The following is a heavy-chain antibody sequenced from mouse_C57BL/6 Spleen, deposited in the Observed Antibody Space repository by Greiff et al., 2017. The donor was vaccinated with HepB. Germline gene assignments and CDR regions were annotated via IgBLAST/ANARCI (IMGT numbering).Heavy chain of an antibody. J-gene: IGHJ4*01. CDR3: TRDPLYYSNYVGAMDY. CDR2: ISSGGDYI. D-gene: IGHD2-5*01. CDR1: GFTFSSYA. V-gene: IGHV5-9-1*02. Sequence: EVNVVESGEGLVKPGGSLKLSCAASGFTFSSYAMSWVRQTPEKRLEWVAYISSGGDYIYYADTVKGRFTISRDNARNTLYLQMSSLKSEDTAMYYCTRDPLYYSNYVGAMDYWGQGTSVTVSS.